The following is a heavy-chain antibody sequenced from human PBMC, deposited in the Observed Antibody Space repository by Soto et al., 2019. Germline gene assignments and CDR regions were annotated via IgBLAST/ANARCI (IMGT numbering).Heavy chain of an antibody. Sequence: PSETLSLTCTVSGGSISSGGYYWSWIRQHPGKGLEWIGYIYYSGSTYYNPSLKSRVTISVDTSKNQFSLKLSSVTAAGTAVYYCARFNYGSGSYYKEGSSWFGPWGQGTLVTVSS. J-gene: IGHJ5*02. D-gene: IGHD3-10*01. V-gene: IGHV4-31*03. CDR3: ARFNYGSGSYYKEGSSWFGP. CDR2: IYYSGST. CDR1: GGSISSGGYY.